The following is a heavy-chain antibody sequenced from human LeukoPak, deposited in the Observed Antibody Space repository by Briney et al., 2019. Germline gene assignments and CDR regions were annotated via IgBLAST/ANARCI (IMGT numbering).Heavy chain of an antibody. J-gene: IGHJ4*02. CDR2: IYTSGST. CDR3: ARVGYDVLTGYTPLDY. V-gene: IGHV4-61*02. D-gene: IGHD3-9*01. CDR1: GGSISSGSYY. Sequence: SETLSLTCTVSGGSISSGSYYWSWIRQPAGKGLEWIGRIYTSGSTNYNPSLKSRVTISVDTSRIQFSLNLNSVTAADTALYYCARVGYDVLTGYTPLDYWGQGTLVTVSS.